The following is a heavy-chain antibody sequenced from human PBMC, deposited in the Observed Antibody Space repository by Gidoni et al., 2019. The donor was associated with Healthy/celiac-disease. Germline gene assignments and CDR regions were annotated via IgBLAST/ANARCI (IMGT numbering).Heavy chain of an antibody. D-gene: IGHD6-6*01. Sequence: QVQLVESGGGVVQPGRSLRLSCAASGFTFSSYAMHWVRQAPGKGLEWVAVISYDGSNKYYADSVKGRFTISRDNSKNTLYLQMNSLRAEDTAGYYCARVRIAARRSPYYGMDVWGQGTTVTVSS. V-gene: IGHV3-30-3*01. CDR3: ARVRIAARRSPYYGMDV. CDR1: GFTFSSYA. CDR2: ISYDGSNK. J-gene: IGHJ6*02.